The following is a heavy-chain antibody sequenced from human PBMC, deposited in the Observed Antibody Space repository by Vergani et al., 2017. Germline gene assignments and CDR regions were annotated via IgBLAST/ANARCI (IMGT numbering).Heavy chain of an antibody. D-gene: IGHD3-10*01. J-gene: IGHJ5*01. CDR2: TYYSGTV. V-gene: IGHV4-39*01. Sequence: QLHLQESGPGLVKPSETLSLTCTVSGGSISSNSYYWAWIRQPPGKGLEWIGNTYYSGTVYYHPSLKSRATISIDTSRNQFSLKLTSVTAADTAVYYCARLGYSSRSYFDSWGQGTLVTVSS. CDR3: ARLGYSSRSYFDS. CDR1: GGSISSNSYY.